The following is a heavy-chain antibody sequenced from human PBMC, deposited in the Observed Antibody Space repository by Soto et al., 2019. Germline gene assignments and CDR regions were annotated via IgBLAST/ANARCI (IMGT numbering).Heavy chain of an antibody. CDR1: GGSISSSNW. J-gene: IGHJ4*02. CDR2: IYHSGST. V-gene: IGHV4-4*02. D-gene: IGHD2-15*01. CDR3: ARLPGYCSGDSCRIDY. Sequence: SETLSLTCAVSGGSISSSNWWSWVRQPPGKGLEWIGEIYHSGSTNYDPSLKSRVTISVDTSKNQFSLKLSFVTAADTAVYFCARLPGYCSGDSCRIDYWGQGTLVTVSS.